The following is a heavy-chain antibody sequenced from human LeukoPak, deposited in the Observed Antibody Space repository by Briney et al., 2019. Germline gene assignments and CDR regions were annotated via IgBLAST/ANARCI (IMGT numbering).Heavy chain of an antibody. V-gene: IGHV1-8*02. D-gene: IGHD2-2*01. J-gene: IGHJ6*02. Sequence: GASVKVSCKASGGTFSGYAISWVRQAPGQGLEWMGWMNPNSGNTGYAQKFQGRVTMTRNTSISTAYMELSSLRSEDTAVYYCARAPCSSTSCYALYYYYYGMDVWGQGTTVTVSS. CDR3: ARAPCSSTSCYALYYYYYGMDV. CDR1: GGTFSGYA. CDR2: MNPNSGNT.